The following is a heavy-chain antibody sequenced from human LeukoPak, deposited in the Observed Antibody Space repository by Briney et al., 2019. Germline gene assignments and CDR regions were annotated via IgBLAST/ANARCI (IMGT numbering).Heavy chain of an antibody. CDR3: ARDGAYSGSYRAAFDI. Sequence: GGSLRPSCAASGFTFITYSMNRVRQAPGKGLEWVSYISSGSTTIYNADSVKGRFTISRDNAKNSLYLQMNSLRAEGTAVYYCARDGAYSGSYRAAFDIWGQGTMVTVSS. CDR2: ISSGSTTI. D-gene: IGHD1-26*01. J-gene: IGHJ3*02. CDR1: GFTFITYS. V-gene: IGHV3-48*04.